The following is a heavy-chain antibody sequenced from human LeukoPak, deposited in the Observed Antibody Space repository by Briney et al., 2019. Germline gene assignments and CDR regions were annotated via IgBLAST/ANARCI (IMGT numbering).Heavy chain of an antibody. Sequence: SETLSLTCTVSGGSINSYYWSWIRQPPGKGLEWIGYIYYSGSTNYNPSLKSRVTISVDTSKNQFSLRLRSVTAADTAVYYCARGHYSSSWYVFDYWGQGTLVTVSS. CDR2: IYYSGST. D-gene: IGHD6-13*01. J-gene: IGHJ4*02. CDR1: GGSINSYY. V-gene: IGHV4-59*01. CDR3: ARGHYSSSWYVFDY.